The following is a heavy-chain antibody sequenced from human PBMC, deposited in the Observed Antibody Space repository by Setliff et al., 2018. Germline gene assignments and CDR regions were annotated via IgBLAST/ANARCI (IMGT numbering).Heavy chain of an antibody. CDR1: GGSISSYY. J-gene: IGHJ6*03. D-gene: IGHD2-8*01. Sequence: SETLSLTCTVSGGSISSYYWSWIRQPPGKGREWIGHIQTSGTTNYNPSLKSRVTISVDTSKNQFSLKLSAVTAADTAVYFCAREDGPNYYYYYMDIWGKGTTVTVSS. CDR3: AREDGPNYYYYYMDI. V-gene: IGHV4-4*08. CDR2: IQTSGTT.